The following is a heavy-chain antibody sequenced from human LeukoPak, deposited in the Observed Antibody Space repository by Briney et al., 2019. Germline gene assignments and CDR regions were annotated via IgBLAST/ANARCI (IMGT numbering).Heavy chain of an antibody. V-gene: IGHV3-30*02. Sequence: GGSLRLSCAASGFTFSSYGMHWVRQAPGKRLEWVAFIRYDGSNKYYADSVKGRFTISRGNSKNTLYLQMNSLRAEDTAVYYCARDATATVTTQDDYWGQGTLVTVSS. J-gene: IGHJ4*02. D-gene: IGHD4-17*01. CDR3: ARDATATVTTQDDY. CDR1: GFTFSSYG. CDR2: IRYDGSNK.